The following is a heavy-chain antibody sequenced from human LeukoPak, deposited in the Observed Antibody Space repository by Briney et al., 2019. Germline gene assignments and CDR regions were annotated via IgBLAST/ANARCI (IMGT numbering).Heavy chain of an antibody. CDR3: AKDMPRYFDWLRAHSGDAFDI. Sequence: PGGSLRLSCAASGFTFSSYAMSWVRQAPGKGLEWVSAISGSGGSTYYADSVKGRFTISRDNSKNTLYLQMNSLRAEDTAVYYCAKDMPRYFDWLRAHSGDAFDIWGQGTMVTVSS. D-gene: IGHD3-9*01. J-gene: IGHJ3*02. CDR1: GFTFSSYA. V-gene: IGHV3-23*01. CDR2: ISGSGGST.